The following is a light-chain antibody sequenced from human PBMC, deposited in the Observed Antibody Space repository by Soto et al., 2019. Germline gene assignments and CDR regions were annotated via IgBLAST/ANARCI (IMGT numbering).Light chain of an antibody. CDR2: EGS. V-gene: IGLV2-23*01. Sequence: QSALTQPASVSGSPGQSITVSCTGTRGDVGSYNLVSWYQQHPGKAPKPMIYEGSKRPSGVSNRFSGSKSGSTASLTISRLQADDEADYYCCSYAVSSTWVFGGGTKVTVL. CDR1: RGDVGSYNL. CDR3: CSYAVSSTWV. J-gene: IGLJ3*02.